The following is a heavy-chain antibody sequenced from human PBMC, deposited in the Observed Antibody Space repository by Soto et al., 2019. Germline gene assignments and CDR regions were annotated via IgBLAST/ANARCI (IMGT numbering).Heavy chain of an antibody. J-gene: IGHJ6*02. Sequence: QVQLQESGPGLVKPSQTLSLTCTVSGGSISSGGYYWSWIRQHPGKGLEWIGYIYYSGSTYYNPSRRSRVTISVATSKNQFSLKLSSVTAADTAVYYCARDYYGSGRGRYYYYGMDVWGQGTTVTVSS. CDR2: IYYSGST. CDR3: ARDYYGSGRGRYYYYGMDV. CDR1: GGSISSGGYY. V-gene: IGHV4-31*03. D-gene: IGHD3-10*01.